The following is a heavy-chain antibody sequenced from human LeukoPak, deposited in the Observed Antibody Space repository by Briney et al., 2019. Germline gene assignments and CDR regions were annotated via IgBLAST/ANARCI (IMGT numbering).Heavy chain of an antibody. J-gene: IGHJ5*02. Sequence: ASVKVSCKASGYTFTSYYMHWVRQAPGQGLEWMGIINPSGGSTSYAQKFQGRVTMTRDTSTSTVYMELSSLRSEDTAVYYCARDRSYGDYSQWFDPWGQGTLVTVSS. D-gene: IGHD4-17*01. V-gene: IGHV1-46*01. CDR1: GYTFTSYY. CDR2: INPSGGST. CDR3: ARDRSYGDYSQWFDP.